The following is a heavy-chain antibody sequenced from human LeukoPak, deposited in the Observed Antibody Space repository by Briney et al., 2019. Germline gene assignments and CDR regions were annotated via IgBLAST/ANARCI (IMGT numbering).Heavy chain of an antibody. D-gene: IGHD6-6*01. CDR1: GGSFSGYY. J-gene: IGHJ5*02. CDR2: INHSGST. Sequence: SETLSLTCAVYGGSFSGYYWSWIRQPPGKGLEWIGEINHSGSTNYNPSLKSRVTISVDTSKNQFSLKLSSVTAADTAVYYCARGRYGSPSIPTWGQGTLVTVSS. CDR3: ARGRYGSPSIPT. V-gene: IGHV4-34*01.